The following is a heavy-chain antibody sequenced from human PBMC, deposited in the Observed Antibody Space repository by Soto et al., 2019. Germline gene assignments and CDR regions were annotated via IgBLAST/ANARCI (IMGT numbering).Heavy chain of an antibody. CDR2: INPDGGAT. V-gene: IGHV1-46*01. J-gene: IGHJ4*02. Sequence: QIQLLQSGAEVKKPGASVKISCKASGYTFSFDYLSWVRRAPGQGLQWMGKINPDGGATTYAQSLQGRVSITSDASTSTVYMELSTLTSDDTAVYYCAKGGRNTFWGQGALVSVSS. D-gene: IGHD3-16*01. CDR3: AKGGRNTF. CDR1: GYTFSFDY.